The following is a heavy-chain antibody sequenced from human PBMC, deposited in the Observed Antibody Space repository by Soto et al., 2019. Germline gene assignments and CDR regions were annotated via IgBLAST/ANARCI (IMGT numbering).Heavy chain of an antibody. CDR2: IIPIFGTA. J-gene: IGHJ4*02. CDR1: GGTFSSYA. Sequence: QVQLVQSGAEVKKPGSSVKVSCKASGGTFSSYAISWVRQAPGQGLEWMGGIIPIFGTANYAQKFQGRVTITAXXSXSIXYMELSSLRSEDTAGYYCASQWGGDCLGSFCYFDYWGQGTLVTVSS. V-gene: IGHV1-69*12. CDR3: ASQWGGDCLGSFCYFDY. D-gene: IGHD2-21*02.